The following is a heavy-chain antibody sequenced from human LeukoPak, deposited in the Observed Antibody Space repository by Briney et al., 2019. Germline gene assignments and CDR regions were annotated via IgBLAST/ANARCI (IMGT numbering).Heavy chain of an antibody. Sequence: PSETLSLTCAVYGGSFSGYYWSWIRQPPGKGLEWIGEINHSGSTNYNPSLKSRVTISVDTSKNQFSLKLSSVTAADTAVYYCARGDVEMATRVWGQGTLVTVSS. CDR2: INHSGST. V-gene: IGHV4-34*01. CDR3: ARGDVEMATRV. CDR1: GGSFSGYY. D-gene: IGHD5-24*01. J-gene: IGHJ4*02.